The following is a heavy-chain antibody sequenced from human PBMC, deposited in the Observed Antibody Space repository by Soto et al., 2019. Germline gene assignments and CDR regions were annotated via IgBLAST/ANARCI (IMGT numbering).Heavy chain of an antibody. J-gene: IGHJ3*02. CDR1: GGSISSYY. V-gene: IGHV4-59*01. Sequence: SETLSLTCTVSGGSISSYYWSWIRQPPGKGLEWIGYIYYSGSTNYNPSLTSRVTISVDTSKNQFSLKLSSVTAADTAVYYCARGWGSDSGYDLGAFEIWGKGTMVTV. CDR2: IYYSGST. D-gene: IGHD5-12*01. CDR3: ARGWGSDSGYDLGAFEI.